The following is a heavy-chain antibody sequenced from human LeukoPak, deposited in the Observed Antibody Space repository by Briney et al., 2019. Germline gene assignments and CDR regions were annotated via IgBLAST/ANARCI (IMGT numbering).Heavy chain of an antibody. CDR2: IIPIFGTA. Sequence: SVKVSCKASGGTFSSYASSWVRQAPGQGREWMGGIIPIFGTANYAQKYQGRVTITTDESTSTAYMELSSLRSEDTAVYYCARAPYYYDSSGYSQGGYYYYYMDVWGKGTTVTVSS. D-gene: IGHD3-22*01. V-gene: IGHV1-69*05. CDR1: GGTFSSYA. CDR3: ARAPYYYDSSGYSQGGYYYYYMDV. J-gene: IGHJ6*03.